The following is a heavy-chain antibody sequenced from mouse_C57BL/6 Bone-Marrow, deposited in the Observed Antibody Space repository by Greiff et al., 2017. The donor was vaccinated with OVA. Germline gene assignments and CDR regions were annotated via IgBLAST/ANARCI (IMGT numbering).Heavy chain of an antibody. CDR2: INPNNGGT. V-gene: IGHV1-26*01. CDR1: GYTFTDYY. Sequence: VQLQQSGPELVKPGASVKISCKASGYTFTDYYMNWVKQSHGKSLEWIGDINPNNGGTSYNQKFKGKATLTVDKSSSTAYMELRSLTSEDSAVYYCASGKGAMDYWGQGTSVTVSS. J-gene: IGHJ4*01. D-gene: IGHD2-1*01. CDR3: ASGKGAMDY.